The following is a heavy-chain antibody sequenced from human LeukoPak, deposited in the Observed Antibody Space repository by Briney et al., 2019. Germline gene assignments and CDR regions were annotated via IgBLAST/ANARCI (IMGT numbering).Heavy chain of an antibody. D-gene: IGHD3-16*02. CDR3: ARDRTPSYDYVWGSYRQDY. V-gene: IGHV1-46*01. J-gene: IGHJ4*02. Sequence: RASVKVSCKASGYTFTSYYMHWVRQAPGQGLEWMGIINPSGGSTSYAQKFQGRVTMTRDTSTSTVYMELSSLRSEDTAVYYCARDRTPSYDYVWGSYRQDYWGQGTLVTVS. CDR1: GYTFTSYY. CDR2: INPSGGST.